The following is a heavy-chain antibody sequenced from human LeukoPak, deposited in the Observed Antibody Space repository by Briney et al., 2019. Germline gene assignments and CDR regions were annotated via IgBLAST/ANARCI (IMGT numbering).Heavy chain of an antibody. V-gene: IGHV3-7*03. CDR1: GLTFSSYW. J-gene: IGHJ4*02. Sequence: GGSLRLSYEAFGLTFSSYWMSWVRQAPGRGLEWVANIKHDGRETYYADSVKGRFTISRDNAQNSLFLQMSSLRVEDTAVYYCARDQEQLNCWGQGTLVTVSS. D-gene: IGHD6-19*01. CDR3: ARDQEQLNC. CDR2: IKHDGRET.